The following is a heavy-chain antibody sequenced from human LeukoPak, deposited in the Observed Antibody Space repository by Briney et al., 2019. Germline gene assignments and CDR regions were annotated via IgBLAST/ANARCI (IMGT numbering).Heavy chain of an antibody. CDR3: ARERYGNYN. CDR2: IKEDGSVK. V-gene: IGHV3-7*03. J-gene: IGHJ4*02. CDR1: GFTFSSFW. Sequence: GGSLRLSCAASGFTFSSFWMIWVRQAPGKGLEWVANIKEDGSVKNYVDSVKGRFTISRDNAKNSLFLQMNSLRVEDTAVYYCARERYGNYNWGQGTLVTVSS. D-gene: IGHD4-11*01.